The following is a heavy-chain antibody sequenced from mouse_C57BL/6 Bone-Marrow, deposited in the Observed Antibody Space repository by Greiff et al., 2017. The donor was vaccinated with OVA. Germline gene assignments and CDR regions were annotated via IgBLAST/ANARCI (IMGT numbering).Heavy chain of an antibody. CDR2: IHPNSGST. D-gene: IGHD1-1*01. J-gene: IGHJ3*01. V-gene: IGHV1-64*01. Sequence: QVQLQQPGAELVKPGASVKLSCKASGYTFTSYWMHWVKQRPGQCLEWIGMIHPNSGSTNYNEKFKSKATLTVDKSSSTAYMQLSSLTSEDSAVYYCARLPHYYGSSPFAYWGQGTLVTVSA. CDR3: ARLPHYYGSSPFAY. CDR1: GYTFTSYW.